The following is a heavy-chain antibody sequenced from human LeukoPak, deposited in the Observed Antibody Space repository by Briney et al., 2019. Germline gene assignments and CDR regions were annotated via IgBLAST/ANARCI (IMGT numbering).Heavy chain of an antibody. V-gene: IGHV3-66*01. D-gene: IGHD4-17*01. J-gene: IGHJ4*02. CDR2: IYSGGNT. CDR1: GFTVSTNY. CDR3: ARGFRSVTTWGYFDY. Sequence: GGSLRLSCAASGFTVSTNYTSWVRQAPGKGLEWVSLIYSGGNTYYADSVKGRFTISRDNSKNTLYLQMNSLRAEDTAVYYCARGFRSVTTWGYFDYWGQGSLVTVSS.